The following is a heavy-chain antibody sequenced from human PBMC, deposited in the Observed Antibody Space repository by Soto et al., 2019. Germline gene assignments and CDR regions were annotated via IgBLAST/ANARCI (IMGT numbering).Heavy chain of an antibody. CDR3: AKGTFGGVIVVRSTFDY. CDR2: ISGSGGST. CDR1: GFTFSSYA. D-gene: IGHD3-16*02. J-gene: IGHJ4*02. V-gene: IGHV3-23*04. Sequence: EVQLVESGGGLVQPGGSLRLSCAASGFTFSSYAMSWVRQAPGKGLEWVSAISGSGGSTYYADSVKGRFTISRDNSKNTLYLQMNSLRAEDTAVYYCAKGTFGGVIVVRSTFDYWGQGTLVTVSS.